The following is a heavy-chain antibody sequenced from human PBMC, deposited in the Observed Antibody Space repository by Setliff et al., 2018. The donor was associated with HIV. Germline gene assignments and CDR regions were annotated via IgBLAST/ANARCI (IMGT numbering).Heavy chain of an antibody. CDR2: VYTDGST. V-gene: IGHV4-61*09. D-gene: IGHD6-13*01. CDR1: GGSISSGNYY. Sequence: PSETLSLTCTVSGGSISSGNYYWSWIRVPAGKGLEWIGHVYTDGSTNYNPPLNSRVTISVDMSKNQFSLKMNSLTAADTALYYCVSSWYWDFDFWGQGAQVTVSS. CDR3: VSSWYWDFDF. J-gene: IGHJ4*02.